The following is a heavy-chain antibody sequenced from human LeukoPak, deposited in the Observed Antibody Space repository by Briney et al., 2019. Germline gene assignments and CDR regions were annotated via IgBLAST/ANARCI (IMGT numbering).Heavy chain of an antibody. J-gene: IGHJ4*02. V-gene: IGHV1-18*01. CDR1: GYTFTSYG. CDR2: ISAYNGNT. Sequence: ASVEVSCKASGYTFTSYGISWVRQAPGQGLEWMGWISAYNGNTNYAQKLQGRVTMTTDTSTSTAYMELRSLRSDDTAVYYCARDYGSGSYSYFDYWGQGTLVTVSS. CDR3: ARDYGSGSYSYFDY. D-gene: IGHD3-10*01.